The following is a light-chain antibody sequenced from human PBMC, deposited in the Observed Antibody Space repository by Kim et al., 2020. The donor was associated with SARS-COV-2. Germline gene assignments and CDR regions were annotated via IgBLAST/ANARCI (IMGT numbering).Light chain of an antibody. V-gene: IGLV6-57*03. CDR3: QSYDSTSVV. J-gene: IGLJ2*01. CDR2: EDN. CDR1: RGSIASNY. Sequence: GKTVSIAHPLSRGSIASNYVRWYQQRPGSAPTSEIYEDNQGPSGVPDRFTGSIDSTSNSASLTISGLKTEDEADYCRQSYDSTSVVFGGGTQLTVL.